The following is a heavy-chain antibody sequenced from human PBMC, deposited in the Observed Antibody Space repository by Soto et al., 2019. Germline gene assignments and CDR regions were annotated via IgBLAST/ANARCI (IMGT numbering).Heavy chain of an antibody. CDR2: GSYSGTT. V-gene: IGHV4-61*01. D-gene: IGHD4-17*01. CDR3: ARGATVTQFDY. CDR1: GVSVSSGSFY. J-gene: IGHJ4*02. Sequence: XATLSLTCTVSGVSVSSGSFYWAWIRQPPGKGLEWIGFGSYSGTTNYKPSLKSRVTISVDTSRSQISLKVSSLTAADTAVYYCARGATVTQFDYWGRGTLVTVSS.